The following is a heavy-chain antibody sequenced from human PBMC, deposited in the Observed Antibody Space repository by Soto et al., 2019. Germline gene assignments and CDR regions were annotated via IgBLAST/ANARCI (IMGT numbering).Heavy chain of an antibody. Sequence: SETLSLTCTVSGGSISSSSYYWGWIRQPPGKGLEWIGSIYYSGSTDYNPSLKSRVTISVDTSKNQFSLKLSSVTAADTAVYYCARHWGTNYYYGMDVWGQGTTVTVSS. CDR1: GGSISSSSYY. CDR2: IYYSGST. V-gene: IGHV4-39*01. CDR3: ARHWGTNYYYGMDV. J-gene: IGHJ6*02. D-gene: IGHD2-2*01.